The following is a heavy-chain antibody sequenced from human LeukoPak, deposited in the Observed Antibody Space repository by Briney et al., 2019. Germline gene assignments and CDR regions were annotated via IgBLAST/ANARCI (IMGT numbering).Heavy chain of an antibody. CDR1: GFTFSSYA. CDR3: TRDQPAVGMDV. D-gene: IGHD6-25*01. Sequence: GGSLRLSCTASGFTFSSYAISWVRQAPGQGLEWMGRMIPILGIANYAQKFQGRVTITADKSTSTAYMELSSLRSEDTAVYYCTRDQPAVGMDVWGQGTTVTVSS. J-gene: IGHJ6*02. CDR2: MIPILGIA. V-gene: IGHV1-69*04.